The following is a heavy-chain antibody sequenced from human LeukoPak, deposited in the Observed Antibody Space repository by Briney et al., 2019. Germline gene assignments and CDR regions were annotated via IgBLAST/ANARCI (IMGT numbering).Heavy chain of an antibody. D-gene: IGHD5-12*01. CDR3: ARDRGYSGYDVLFDY. V-gene: IGHV3-7*01. CDR2: IKQDGSEK. CDR1: GFTFSSYW. J-gene: IGHJ4*02. Sequence: GGSLRLSCAASGFTFSSYWMSWVRQAPGKGLEWVANIKQDGSEKYYVDSVKGRFTICRDNAKHALYLQMNSLGAEDTAVYYCARDRGYSGYDVLFDYWGRATLVTVSS.